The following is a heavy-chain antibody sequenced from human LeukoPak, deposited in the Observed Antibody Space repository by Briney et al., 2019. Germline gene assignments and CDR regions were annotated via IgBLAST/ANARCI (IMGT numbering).Heavy chain of an antibody. V-gene: IGHV4-39*07. Sequence: PSETLSLTCTVSGDSISSSSSYGDWIRQPPGKGLEWIGSIYYSGSTYYNPSLKSRVTISVDTSKNQFSLNLTSVTAADTAVYYCARDMADSSSWGTWVYWGQGTLVTVSS. CDR1: GDSISSSSSY. D-gene: IGHD6-13*01. J-gene: IGHJ4*02. CDR3: ARDMADSSSWGTWVY. CDR2: IYYSGST.